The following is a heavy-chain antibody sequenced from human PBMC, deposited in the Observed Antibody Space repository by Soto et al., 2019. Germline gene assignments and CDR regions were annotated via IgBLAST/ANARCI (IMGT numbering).Heavy chain of an antibody. V-gene: IGHV3-30*18. CDR2: ISYDGSDE. CDR3: AKAWLTVAGPSDY. J-gene: IGHJ4*02. CDR1: GFTFSSYG. Sequence: QVQLVESGGGVVQPGRSLRLSCAASGFTFSSYGMHWVRQAPGKGLEWVALISYDGSDEYYADSVKGRFTISRDNSKHTLYLQMNSLRGEDTALYYCAKAWLTVAGPSDYWGQGTLVTVAS. D-gene: IGHD6-19*01.